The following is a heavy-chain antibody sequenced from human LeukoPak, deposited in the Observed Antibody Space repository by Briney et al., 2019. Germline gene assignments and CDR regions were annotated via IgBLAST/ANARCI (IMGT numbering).Heavy chain of an antibody. V-gene: IGHV3-21*01. J-gene: IGHJ6*03. CDR1: RLTLSGYS. CDR3: ARGPSGSAFYYYYYYMDV. D-gene: IGHD3-10*01. CDR2: ISSSSSHI. Sequence: GGSLRLSCAASRLTLSGYSMHSVRQAPGKGLEWVSSISSSSSHIYYEDSVKGRFTISRDNAKNSLYLQMNSLRAEDTAVYYCARGPSGSAFYYYYYYMDVWGKGTTVTVSS.